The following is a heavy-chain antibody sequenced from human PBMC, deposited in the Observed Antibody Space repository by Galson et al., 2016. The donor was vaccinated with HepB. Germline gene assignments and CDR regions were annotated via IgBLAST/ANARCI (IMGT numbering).Heavy chain of an antibody. CDR1: GYSFTHYW. Sequence: QSGAEVKKPGESLRISCKGSGYSFTHYWITWVRQMPGKGLEWMGYIDTGNSQTSYSPSFQGHVSISVDRSSDTAHLQWGSLEASDTAMYYCVRHALGGSGWYYFDYWGQGSLVTVSS. CDR3: VRHALGGSGWYYFDY. CDR2: IDTGNSQT. J-gene: IGHJ4*02. D-gene: IGHD6-19*01. V-gene: IGHV5-10-1*01.